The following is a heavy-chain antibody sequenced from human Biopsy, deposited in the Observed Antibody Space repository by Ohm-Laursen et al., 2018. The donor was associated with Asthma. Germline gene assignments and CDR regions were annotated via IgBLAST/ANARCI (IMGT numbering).Heavy chain of an antibody. CDR1: GFNFNIQW. D-gene: IGHD1-26*01. CDR3: PKDVFPGWELRRGPDY. V-gene: IGHV3-30*18. CDR2: ISFDGSNK. J-gene: IGHJ4*02. Sequence: SLRLSCSASGFNFNIQWMSWVRQAPGKGLEWVAVISFDGSNKDYADSVKGRFTISRDNSKNTLHLEMNSLRVEDTAVYYCPKDVFPGWELRRGPDYWGQGTLVTVSS.